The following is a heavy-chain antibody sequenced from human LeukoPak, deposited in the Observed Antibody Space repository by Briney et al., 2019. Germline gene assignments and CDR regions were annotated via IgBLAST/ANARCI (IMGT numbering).Heavy chain of an antibody. J-gene: IGHJ1*01. CDR1: GGSISSCY. D-gene: IGHD3-3*01. V-gene: IGHV4-59*01. CDR3: ARGTSADFWSGYYAFQH. CDR2: IYYSGST. Sequence: KPPETLSLTCTVSGGSISSCYWSWIRQPPGKGLEWIGYIYYSGSTNYNPSLKSRVTISVDTSKNQFSLKLSSVTAADTAVYYCARGTSADFWSGYYAFQHWGQGTLVTVSS.